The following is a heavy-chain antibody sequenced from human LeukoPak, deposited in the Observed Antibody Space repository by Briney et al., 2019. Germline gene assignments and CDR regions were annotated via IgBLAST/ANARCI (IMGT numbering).Heavy chain of an antibody. D-gene: IGHD3-22*01. CDR3: ARDLNWNYYDSSGSPGVFDY. CDR2: ISYDGSNK. CDR1: GFTFSTYA. V-gene: IGHV3-30-3*01. J-gene: IGHJ4*02. Sequence: QPGGSLRLSCAASGFTFSTYAMHWVRQAPGKGLEWVAVISYDGSNKYYADSVKGRFTISRDNSKNTLYLQMSSLRAEDTAVYYCARDLNWNYYDSSGSPGVFDYWGQGTLVTVSS.